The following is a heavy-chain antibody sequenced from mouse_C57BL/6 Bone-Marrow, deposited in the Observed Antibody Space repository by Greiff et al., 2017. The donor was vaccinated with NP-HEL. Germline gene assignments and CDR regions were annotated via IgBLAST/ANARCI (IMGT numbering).Heavy chain of an antibody. CDR2: IYPGSGST. V-gene: IGHV1-55*01. Sequence: QVQLKQPGAELVKPGASVKMSCKASGYTFTSYWITWVKQRPGQGLEWIGDIYPGSGSTNYNEKFKSKATLTVDTSSSTAYMQLSSLTSEDSAVYYCARVYGNYWYFDVWGTGTTVTVSS. CDR1: GYTFTSYW. CDR3: ARVYGNYWYFDV. J-gene: IGHJ1*03. D-gene: IGHD2-1*01.